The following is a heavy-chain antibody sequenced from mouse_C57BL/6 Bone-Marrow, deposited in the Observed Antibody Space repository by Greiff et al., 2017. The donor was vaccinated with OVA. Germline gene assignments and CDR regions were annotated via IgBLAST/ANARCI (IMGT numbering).Heavy chain of an antibody. CDR1: GYTFTSYW. D-gene: IGHD1-1*01. V-gene: IGHV1-50*01. CDR2: IDPSDSYT. CDR3: ARRGTTEFAY. Sequence: VQLQQPGAELVKPGASVKLSCKASGYTFTSYWMQWVKQRPGQGLEWIGEIDPSDSYTNYNQKFKGKATLTVDTSSSTAYMQLSSLTSEDSAVYDCARRGTTEFAYWGQGTLVTVSA. J-gene: IGHJ3*01.